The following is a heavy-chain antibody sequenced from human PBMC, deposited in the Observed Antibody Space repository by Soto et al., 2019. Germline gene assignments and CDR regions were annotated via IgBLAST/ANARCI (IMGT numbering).Heavy chain of an antibody. Sequence: QVQLQESGPGLVKPSQTLSLTCPVSGGSINSGGYYCSWIRQHTGKGLEWIAYIYYSGSTYYNPSLKSRVTISLDTSKNQFDLQLTSVTAADTAVYYCARGRAGFCCSGRRDHWFYPWGHVPLVTVAS. V-gene: IGHV4-31*03. CDR1: GGSINSGGYY. CDR3: ARGRAGFCCSGRRDHWFYP. J-gene: IGHJ5*02. D-gene: IGHD2-15*01. CDR2: IYYSGST.